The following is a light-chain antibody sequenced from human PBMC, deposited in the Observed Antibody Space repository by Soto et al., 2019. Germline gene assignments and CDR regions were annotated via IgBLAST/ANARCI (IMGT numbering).Light chain of an antibody. CDR3: SSYTQFSTVV. J-gene: IGLJ3*02. V-gene: IGLV2-14*01. CDR1: SSDVGAYNY. Sequence: QSVLTQPASVSGSPGQSITISWTGTSSDVGAYNYVSWYRQHPGKAPKLVIYEVSNRPSGISSRFSGSKSGNTASLTISGLQAEDEADYYCSSYTQFSTVVFGGGTKVTVL. CDR2: EVS.